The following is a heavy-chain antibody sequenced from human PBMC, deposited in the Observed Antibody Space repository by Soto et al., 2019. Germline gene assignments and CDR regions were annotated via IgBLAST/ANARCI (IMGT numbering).Heavy chain of an antibody. CDR3: ARGGGYCYVWFDP. Sequence: EVQLVESGGGVVQPGGSLRRSCAASGFTFSSYWMSWVRQAPGKWLEWVANIKQDGSEKYYVDSVKGRFTISRDNAKNSLYLEMTGLRAEDTAVYYCARGGGYCYVWFDPRGQGTLVTVSS. J-gene: IGHJ5*02. D-gene: IGHD5-18*01. V-gene: IGHV3-7*05. CDR1: GFTFSSYW. CDR2: IKQDGSEK.